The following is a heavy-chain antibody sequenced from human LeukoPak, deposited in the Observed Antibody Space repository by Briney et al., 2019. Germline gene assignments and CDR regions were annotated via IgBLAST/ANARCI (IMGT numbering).Heavy chain of an antibody. CDR1: GYTFSSYG. Sequence: ASVKVSCKASGYTFSSYGISWVRQAPGQGLEWMGWISTYNGNTNYAQKFQGRVTMTTDTSTSTAYMELRSLRSDDTGVYYCARDSTGNYYDYYGMDVWGQGTTVSVSS. V-gene: IGHV1-18*01. J-gene: IGHJ6*02. CDR2: ISTYNGNT. D-gene: IGHD1-14*01. CDR3: ARDSTGNYYDYYGMDV.